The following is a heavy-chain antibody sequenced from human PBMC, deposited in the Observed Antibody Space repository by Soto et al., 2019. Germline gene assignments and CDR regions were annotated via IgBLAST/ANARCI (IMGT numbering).Heavy chain of an antibody. CDR3: WKNYYFDN. Sequence: EVQLLESGGGLVQPGGSLRLSCAASGFTFSSYAMSWVRQAPGRGLEWVSSIGVGGASYYADSVEGRFAISRDNSENTVILQMNSLRAEDTAVYYCWKNYYFDNWGQGTLVTVSS. CDR2: IGVGGAS. CDR1: GFTFSSYA. V-gene: IGHV3-23*01. J-gene: IGHJ4*02.